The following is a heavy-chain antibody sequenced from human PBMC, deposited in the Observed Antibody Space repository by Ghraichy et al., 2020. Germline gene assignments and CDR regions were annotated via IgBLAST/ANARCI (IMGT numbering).Heavy chain of an antibody. D-gene: IGHD1-26*01. CDR3: ATVDRWELSRFDY. V-gene: IGHV1-24*01. CDR1: GYSLIELS. Sequence: ASVKVSCKVFGYSLIELSMHWVRQAPGKGLEWVGGFDPEDGQTIYAQKFQGRVTMTEDTSIDTAYMELSSLRSEDTAVYYCATVDRWELSRFDYWGQGSLVTVSS. CDR2: FDPEDGQT. J-gene: IGHJ4*02.